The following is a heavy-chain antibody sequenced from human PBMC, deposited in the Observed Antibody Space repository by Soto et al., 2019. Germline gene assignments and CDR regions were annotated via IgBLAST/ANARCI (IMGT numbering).Heavy chain of an antibody. CDR2: IYYSGST. J-gene: IGHJ6*03. V-gene: IGHV4-59*08. D-gene: IGHD2-2*01. CDR1: GGSISSYY. CDR3: ARQYLGYCSSTSCYAYYYYYYYMDV. Sequence: ASETLSLTCTVSGGSISSYYWSWIRQPPGKGLEWIGYIYYSGSTNYNPSLKSRVTISVDTSKNQFSLKLSSVTAADTAVYYCARQYLGYCSSTSCYAYYYYYYYMDVWGKGTTVTVSS.